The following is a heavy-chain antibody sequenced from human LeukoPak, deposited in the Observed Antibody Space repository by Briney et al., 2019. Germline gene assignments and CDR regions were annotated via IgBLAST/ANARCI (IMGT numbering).Heavy chain of an antibody. CDR1: GFTFSNAW. CDR3: TTEDYVWGSFDY. J-gene: IGHJ4*02. Sequence: PGGSLRLSCAASGFTFSNAWMSWVRQAPGKGLEWVGRIKSKTDGGTTDYAAPVEGRFTISRDDSKNTLYLQMNSLKTEDTAVYYCTTEDYVWGSFDYWGQGTLVTVSS. CDR2: IKSKTDGGTT. V-gene: IGHV3-15*01. D-gene: IGHD3-16*01.